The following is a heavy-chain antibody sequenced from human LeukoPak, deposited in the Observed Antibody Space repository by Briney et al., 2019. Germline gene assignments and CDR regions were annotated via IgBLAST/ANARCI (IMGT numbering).Heavy chain of an antibody. V-gene: IGHV3-74*03. D-gene: IGHD2-21*01. CDR2: IYSDVRRI. J-gene: IGHJ4*02. CDR3: ATSPVISRD. Sequence: GGSLRLSCATSGFTFSDYWMHWVRQAPGKGLEWVARIYSDVRRIKYADSVKGRFTISRDNAKNTLYLQMNALRVEDTAVYYCATSPVISRDWGQGTLVTVSS. CDR1: GFTFSDYW.